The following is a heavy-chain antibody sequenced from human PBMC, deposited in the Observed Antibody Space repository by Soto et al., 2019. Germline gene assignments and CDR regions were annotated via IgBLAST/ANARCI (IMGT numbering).Heavy chain of an antibody. CDR1: GFTFSRYD. J-gene: IGHJ4*02. CDR3: ARPIYGDCAFDS. V-gene: IGHV3-13*01. CDR2: IGSAGDT. D-gene: IGHD4-17*01. Sequence: EVQLVESGGGLVRPGGSLRLSCAASGFTFSRYDIHWVRQATGKGLEWVSAIGSAGDTHYAGSVKGRFTISRENAKTSSYLQMNSLSAEDTAVYYCARPIYGDCAFDSWGQGTLVTVSS.